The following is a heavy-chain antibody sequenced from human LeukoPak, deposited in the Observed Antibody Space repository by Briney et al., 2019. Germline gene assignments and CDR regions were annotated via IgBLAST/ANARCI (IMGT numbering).Heavy chain of an antibody. J-gene: IGHJ4*02. Sequence: PSETLSLTCTVSGGSISSYYWSWIRQPAGKGLEWIGRIYNSGSTTYNPSLKSRVTMSVDTSKNQFSLKLSSVTAADTAVYYCARVLVARLPWFGESTMGDYWGQGTLVTVSS. CDR1: GGSISSYY. D-gene: IGHD3-10*01. V-gene: IGHV4-4*07. CDR2: IYNSGST. CDR3: ARVLVARLPWFGESTMGDY.